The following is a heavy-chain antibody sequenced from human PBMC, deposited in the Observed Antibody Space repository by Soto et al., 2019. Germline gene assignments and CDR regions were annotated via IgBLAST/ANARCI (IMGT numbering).Heavy chain of an antibody. D-gene: IGHD3-9*01. V-gene: IGHV1-2*02. CDR3: AREGTGYSAFDI. CDR1: GYTFSGYY. J-gene: IGHJ3*02. CDR2: INPKSGGT. Sequence: WASVKVSCKASGYTFSGYYMHWVRQAPGQGLEWMGWINPKSGGTKYVQKFQGRVTMTRDTSSNTVYMDLSRLTSDDTAVYYCAREGTGYSAFDIWGQGTMVTVSS.